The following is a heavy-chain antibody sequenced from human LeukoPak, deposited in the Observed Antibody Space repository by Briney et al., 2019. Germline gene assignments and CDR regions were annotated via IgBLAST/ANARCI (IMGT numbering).Heavy chain of an antibody. D-gene: IGHD4-17*01. Sequence: GGSLRLSCSASGFTFSNAWMSWVRPAPGKGLEWVSSITSGSSYIYYADSVKGRFTISRDNANNSLYLQMNSLRAEDTAVYYCARTVTIDYWGQGTLVTASS. J-gene: IGHJ4*02. CDR1: GFTFSNAW. V-gene: IGHV3-21*01. CDR2: ITSGSSYI. CDR3: ARTVTIDY.